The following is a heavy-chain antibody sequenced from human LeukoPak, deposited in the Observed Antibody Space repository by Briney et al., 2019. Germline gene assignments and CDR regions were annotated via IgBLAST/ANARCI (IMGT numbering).Heavy chain of an antibody. Sequence: SETLSLTCTVSGVSISSYYWSWLRQPPGKGLEWCGNIYDRRSTKYNPSLKSRVTISVDTAKNQFSLRLSSVTVADTAVYYCAKGRTFVNWGRGTQVSV. CDR1: GVSISSYY. J-gene: IGHJ4*02. CDR2: IYDRRST. CDR3: AKGRTFVN. V-gene: IGHV4-59*01.